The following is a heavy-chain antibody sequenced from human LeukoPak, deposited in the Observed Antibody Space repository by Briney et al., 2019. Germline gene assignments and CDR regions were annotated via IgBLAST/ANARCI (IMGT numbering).Heavy chain of an antibody. CDR2: INHSGST. D-gene: IGHD6-19*01. CDR3: ARAPRGWYHFQH. J-gene: IGHJ1*01. Sequence: SETLSLTCAVSGGSFSGYYWSWIRQPPGKGLEWIGEINHSGSTNYNPSLKSRVTMSVDTSKNQFSLKLSSVTAADTAVYYCARAPRGWYHFQHWGQGTLVTVSS. CDR1: GGSFSGYY. V-gene: IGHV4-34*01.